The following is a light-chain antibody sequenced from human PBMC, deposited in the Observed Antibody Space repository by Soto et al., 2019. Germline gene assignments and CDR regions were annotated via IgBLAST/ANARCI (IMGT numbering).Light chain of an antibody. Sequence: IKITKSPASLSASVGDRVTITCRASQSISSYLNWYQQKPGKAPKLLIYAASSLQSGVPSRFSGSGSGTDFTLTISSLQPEDFATYYCQQSYSTPHTFCQGSMVDIK. CDR1: QSISSY. CDR2: AAS. CDR3: QQSYSTPHT. J-gene: IGKJ1*01. V-gene: IGKV1-39*01.